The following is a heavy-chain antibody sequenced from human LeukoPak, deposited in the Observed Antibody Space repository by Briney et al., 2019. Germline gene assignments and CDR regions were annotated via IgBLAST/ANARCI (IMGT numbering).Heavy chain of an antibody. D-gene: IGHD3-10*01. V-gene: IGHV4-39*01. Sequence: PSETLSLTCTVSGGPISSSNYYWGWIRQPPGKGLEWIGNIYSSGSTYFNPSLKSRVTISVDMSKNQFSLKLSSVTAADTAMYYCARPIRSRDNNWFDPWGQGILVTVSS. CDR2: IYSSGST. J-gene: IGHJ5*02. CDR1: GGPISSSNYY. CDR3: ARPIRSRDNNWFDP.